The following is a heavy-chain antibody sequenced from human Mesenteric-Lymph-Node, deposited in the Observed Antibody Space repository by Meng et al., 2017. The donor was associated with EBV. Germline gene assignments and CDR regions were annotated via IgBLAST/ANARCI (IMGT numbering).Heavy chain of an antibody. CDR2: IYHSGST. V-gene: IGHV4-30-2*01. Sequence: QLQRPESGPGLVKPSQTPSLPWPVSGGSISSGGYSWSWIRQPPGKGLEWIGYIYHSGSTYYNPSLKSRVTISVDRSKNQFSLKLSSVTAADTAVYYCARCIAAAGTSWFDPWGQGTLVTVSS. D-gene: IGHD6-13*01. J-gene: IGHJ5*02. CDR1: GGSISSGGYS. CDR3: ARCIAAAGTSWFDP.